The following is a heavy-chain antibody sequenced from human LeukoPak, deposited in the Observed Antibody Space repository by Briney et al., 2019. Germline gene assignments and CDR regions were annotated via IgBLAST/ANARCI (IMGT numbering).Heavy chain of an antibody. D-gene: IGHD3-3*01. CDR1: GYTFTGYY. J-gene: IGHJ4*02. V-gene: IGHV1-2*06. Sequence: ASVKVSCKASGYTFTGYYMHWVRQAPGQGLEWMGRINPNSGGTNYAQKFQGRVTMTRDTSISTAYMELSRLRSDDTAVYYCTTRPIKGRYQLLYSYDFWSAFYPDYFDYWGQGTLVTVSS. CDR3: TTRPIKGRYQLLYSYDFWSAFYPDYFDY. CDR2: INPNSGGT.